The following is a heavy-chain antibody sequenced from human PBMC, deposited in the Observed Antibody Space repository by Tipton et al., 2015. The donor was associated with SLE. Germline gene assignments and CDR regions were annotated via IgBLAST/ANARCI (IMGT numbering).Heavy chain of an antibody. Sequence: TLSLTCTVSGGSISSSSYYWGWIRQPPGKGLEWIGSIYYSGSTYYNPSLKSRVTISVDTSKNQISLKLSSVTAADTAVYYCARGLDSSGWYGVYFDYWGQGTLVTVSS. J-gene: IGHJ4*02. D-gene: IGHD6-19*01. CDR2: IYYSGST. CDR3: ARGLDSSGWYGVYFDY. V-gene: IGHV4-39*07. CDR1: GGSISSSSYY.